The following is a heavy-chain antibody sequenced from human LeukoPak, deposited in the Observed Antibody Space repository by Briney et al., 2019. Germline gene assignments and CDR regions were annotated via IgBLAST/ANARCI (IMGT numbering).Heavy chain of an antibody. V-gene: IGHV1-69*04. J-gene: IGHJ4*02. Sequence: VASVKVSCKASGGTFSSYAISWVRQAPGQGLEWMGRIIPILGIANYAQKFQGRVTITADKSTSTAYMELTYVRSDDTAVYYCTIIPNVILFTHYFEYWGQGTLVTVSS. CDR1: GGTFSSYA. CDR3: TIIPNVILFTHYFEY. D-gene: IGHD2-21*01. CDR2: IIPILGIA.